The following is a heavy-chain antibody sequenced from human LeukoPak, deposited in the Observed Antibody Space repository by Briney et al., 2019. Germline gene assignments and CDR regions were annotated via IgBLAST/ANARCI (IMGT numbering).Heavy chain of an antibody. J-gene: IGHJ4*02. Sequence: GGSLTLSCAASAFIFSTSNMNWVRQAPGKGLEWVSSISSSSSYIYYADSVKGRFTISRDNSKDTLYLEMNSLRADDTAVYYCARTPPIYRSNWYSWGQGTLVTVSS. D-gene: IGHD6-19*01. CDR3: ARTPPIYRSNWYS. V-gene: IGHV3-21*04. CDR1: AFIFSTSN. CDR2: ISSSSSYI.